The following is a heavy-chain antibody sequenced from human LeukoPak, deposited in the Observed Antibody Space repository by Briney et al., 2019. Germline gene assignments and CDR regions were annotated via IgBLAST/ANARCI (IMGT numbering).Heavy chain of an antibody. Sequence: SETLSLTCTVSGGSISGYYWTWIRQPPGKGLEWIGYIYYSGSTNYNPSLKSRVTISVDTSENQLSLKLRSVTAADTAVYYCAAVTMIVEGRAWFDPWGQGTLVTVSS. CDR1: GGSISGYY. V-gene: IGHV4-59*01. CDR2: IYYSGST. CDR3: AAVTMIVEGRAWFDP. D-gene: IGHD3-22*01. J-gene: IGHJ5*02.